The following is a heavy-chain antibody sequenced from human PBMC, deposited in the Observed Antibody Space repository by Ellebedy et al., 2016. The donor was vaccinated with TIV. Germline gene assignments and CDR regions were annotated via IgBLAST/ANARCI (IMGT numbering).Heavy chain of an antibody. J-gene: IGHJ4*02. V-gene: IGHV3-74*01. D-gene: IGHD2-2*01. Sequence: GESLKISCAASGFTFSSYWMHWVRQAPGKGLVLVSRMNTDGSSIIYADSVKGRFTISRDNAKNTLYLQMNSLRAEDTAVYYCARGGLPAAKDFWGQGTLVTVSS. CDR2: MNTDGSSI. CDR1: GFTFSSYW. CDR3: ARGGLPAAKDF.